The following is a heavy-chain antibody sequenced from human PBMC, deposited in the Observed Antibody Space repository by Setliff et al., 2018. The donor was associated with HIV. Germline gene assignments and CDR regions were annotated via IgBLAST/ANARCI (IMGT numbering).Heavy chain of an antibody. D-gene: IGHD3-22*01. Sequence: ASVKVSCKASGYTFNNYGISWVRQAPGRGLEWMGWISAYNGNTNYAQKLRGRVTMTTDTSTSTAYMELRSLRSDDTAVYYCAREIGDYYDSSGYYPPTDYYYGMDVWGQGTTVTVSS. CDR2: ISAYNGNT. V-gene: IGHV1-18*01. CDR1: GYTFNNYG. J-gene: IGHJ6*02. CDR3: AREIGDYYDSSGYYPPTDYYYGMDV.